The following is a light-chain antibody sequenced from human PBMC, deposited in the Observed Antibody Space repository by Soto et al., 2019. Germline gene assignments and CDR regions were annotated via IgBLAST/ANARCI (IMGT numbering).Light chain of an antibody. V-gene: IGLV2-14*01. CDR3: SSYTSSSTLYV. CDR2: EVS. J-gene: IGLJ1*01. CDR1: SSDVGGYNY. Sequence: QSVLTQPASVSGSPGQSITISCTGTSSDVGGYNYVSWYQQHPGKAPKLMIYEVSNRPSGVSNRFSGSKSGNTASLTISGLQAEDEADYYCSSYTSSSTLYVFGTGIRSTS.